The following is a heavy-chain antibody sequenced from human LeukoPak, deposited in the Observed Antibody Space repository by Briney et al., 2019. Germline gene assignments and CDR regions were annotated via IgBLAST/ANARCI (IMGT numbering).Heavy chain of an antibody. Sequence: GGSLRLSCAASGFTFSSYGMHWVRQAPGKGLEWVAFIRYDGSNKYYADSVKGRFTISRDNSKNTLYLQMNSLKTEDTAVYYCTTVWFGEPWGQGTLVTVSS. CDR3: TTVWFGEP. J-gene: IGHJ5*02. CDR1: GFTFSSYG. D-gene: IGHD3-10*01. V-gene: IGHV3-30*02. CDR2: IRYDGSNK.